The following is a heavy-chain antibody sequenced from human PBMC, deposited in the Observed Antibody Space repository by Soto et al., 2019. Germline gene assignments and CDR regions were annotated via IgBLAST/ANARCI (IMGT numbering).Heavy chain of an antibody. D-gene: IGHD5-18*01. Sequence: EVQLLESGGGLVQPGGSLRLSCAASGFTFSSYAMSWVRQAPGKGLEWVSAISGSGGSTYYADSVKGRFTISRDNSKNRLYVHMNSLRAEDTAVYYCAKGGIQLWLGGFFDYWGRGTLVTVSS. V-gene: IGHV3-23*01. CDR2: ISGSGGST. CDR1: GFTFSSYA. J-gene: IGHJ4*02. CDR3: AKGGIQLWLGGFFDY.